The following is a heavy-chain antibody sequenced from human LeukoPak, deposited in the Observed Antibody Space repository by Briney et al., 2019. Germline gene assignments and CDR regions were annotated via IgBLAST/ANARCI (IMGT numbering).Heavy chain of an antibody. CDR2: IYYSGST. D-gene: IGHD2-8*01. V-gene: IGHV4-59*01. J-gene: IGHJ4*02. CDR1: GGSISSYY. CDR3: ARERNNDFDY. Sequence: SETLSLTCTVSGGSISSYYWSWIRQPPGKGLEWIGYIYYSGSTNYNPSLKSRVTISVDTSKNQFSLKLSSVTAADTAVYYCARERNNDFDYWGQGTLVTVSS.